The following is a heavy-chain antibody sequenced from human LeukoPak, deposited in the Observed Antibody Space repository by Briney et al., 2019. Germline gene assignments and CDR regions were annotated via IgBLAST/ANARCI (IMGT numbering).Heavy chain of an antibody. CDR1: GGSISSRSYY. J-gene: IGHJ6*03. V-gene: IGHV4-39*01. CDR3: ASFYCSGGSCYQYYYYYMDV. D-gene: IGHD2-15*01. CDR2: IYYSGST. Sequence: SETLSLTCTVSGGSISSRSYYWGWIRQPPGKGLEWIGIIYYSGSTYSNPSLRSRVTISVDTSKNQFSLKLSPVTAADTAVYYCASFYCSGGSCYQYYYYYMDVWGKGTTVTISS.